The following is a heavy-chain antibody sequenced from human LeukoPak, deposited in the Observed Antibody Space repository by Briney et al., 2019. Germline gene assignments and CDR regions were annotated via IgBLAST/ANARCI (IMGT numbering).Heavy chain of an antibody. Sequence: GGSLRLSCAASGFTFSSYGMHWVRQAPGKRLEWVAFIRYDGSNKYYADSVKGRFTISRDNAKNSLYLQMNSLRAEDTAVYYCARVLPYDYINRFDRWGQGTLVTVSS. CDR3: ARVLPYDYINRFDR. V-gene: IGHV3-30*02. CDR1: GFTFSSYG. CDR2: IRYDGSNK. D-gene: IGHD4-11*01. J-gene: IGHJ5*02.